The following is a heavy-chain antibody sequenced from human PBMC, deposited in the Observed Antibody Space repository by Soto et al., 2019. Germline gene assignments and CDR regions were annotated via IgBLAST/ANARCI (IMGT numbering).Heavy chain of an antibody. Sequence: QVRLVESGGGLVKPGGSLRLSCVVSGFSISDDYVSWIRQAPGKGLEWVSYITRSPGYTSYADSVKGRFTISRDTGKNSVHLQMSRLRAEDTAVYYCARHLVGRSGNDFDHWGQGNLVSVSS. CDR2: ITRSPGYT. CDR3: ARHLVGRSGNDFDH. J-gene: IGHJ4*02. V-gene: IGHV3-11*06. D-gene: IGHD6-6*01. CDR1: GFSISDDY.